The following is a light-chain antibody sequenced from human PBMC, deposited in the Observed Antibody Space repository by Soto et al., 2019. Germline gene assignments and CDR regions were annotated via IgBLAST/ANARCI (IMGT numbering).Light chain of an antibody. CDR1: SSDVGGYNY. V-gene: IGLV2-8*01. Sequence: QPVLTQPPSASGTPGQRVTISCSGTSSDVGGYNYVSWYQQHPGKAPKLMIYEVSKRPSGVPDRFSGSKSGNTASLTVSGLQAEDEADYYCSSNAGSKGVFGGGTKLTVL. CDR3: SSNAGSKGV. CDR2: EVS. J-gene: IGLJ3*02.